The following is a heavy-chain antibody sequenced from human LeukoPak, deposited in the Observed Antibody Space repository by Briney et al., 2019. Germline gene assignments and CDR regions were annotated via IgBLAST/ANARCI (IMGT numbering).Heavy chain of an antibody. CDR2: ISGSGGST. CDR3: AKWVVVVPAADSDY. D-gene: IGHD2-2*01. CDR1: GFTFSSYA. J-gene: IGHJ4*02. V-gene: IGHV3-23*01. Sequence: RGSLRLSCAASGFTFSSYAMSWVRQAPRKGLEWVSAISGSGGSTYYADSVKGRFTISRDNSKNTLYLQMNSLRAEDTAVYYCAKWVVVVPAADSDYWGQGTLVTVSS.